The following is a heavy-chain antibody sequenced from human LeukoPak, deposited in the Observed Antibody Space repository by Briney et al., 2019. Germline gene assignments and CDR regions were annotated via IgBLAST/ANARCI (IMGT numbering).Heavy chain of an antibody. CDR1: GFTFSSYW. CDR3: VRAKGGY. CDR2: INPDVSER. J-gene: IGHJ4*02. V-gene: IGHV3-7*01. Sequence: PGGSLRLSCAASGFTFSSYWMSWDRQAPGQGPEWVANINPDVSERYYVDSVKGRFTVSRDDAASSLYLQMNSLRPEDTAVYYCVRAKGGYLGQGTLVTVSS.